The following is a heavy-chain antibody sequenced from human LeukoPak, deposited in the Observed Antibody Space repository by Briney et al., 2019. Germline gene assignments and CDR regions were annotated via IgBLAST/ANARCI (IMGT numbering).Heavy chain of an antibody. CDR3: ARSKDILTGYCFDY. J-gene: IGHJ4*02. CDR1: GYSISSGYY. D-gene: IGHD3-9*01. CDR2: IYRSGNT. Sequence: SETLSLTCTVSGYSISSGYYWGWIRQPPGKGLEWIGSIYRSGNTYYNPSLKSRVTMSVDTSKNQFSLKLTSVTAADTAVYYCARSKDILTGYCFDYWGQGTLVTVSS. V-gene: IGHV4-38-2*02.